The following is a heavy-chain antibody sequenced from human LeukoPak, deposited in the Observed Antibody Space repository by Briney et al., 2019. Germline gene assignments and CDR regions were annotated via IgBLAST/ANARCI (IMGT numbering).Heavy chain of an antibody. D-gene: IGHD1-26*01. CDR2: ISTYDDNI. Sequence: ASVKVSCKASGYTFTTYGLSWVRQAPGQGLEWLGWISTYDDNIKYTQSLQGRLTLTIDTSTSTAYMELRSLTSDDTAVYYCARSYSGSYFLSPEFDYWGQGTLVTVSS. J-gene: IGHJ4*02. CDR3: ARSYSGSYFLSPEFDY. CDR1: GYTFTTYG. V-gene: IGHV1-18*01.